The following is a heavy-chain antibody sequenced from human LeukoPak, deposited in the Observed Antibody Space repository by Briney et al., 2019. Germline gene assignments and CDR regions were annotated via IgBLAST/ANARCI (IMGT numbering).Heavy chain of an antibody. Sequence: GGSLRLSCAASEFSFSSYGMHWVRRAPGKGLQWVASIWYDGTNKYHADSVKGRFTISRDNSQSTLYLQMNSLRAEDTAVYYCARARNNYDSSGFSALGYWGQGTLVTVSS. J-gene: IGHJ4*02. D-gene: IGHD3-22*01. CDR1: EFSFSSYG. CDR2: IWYDGTNK. CDR3: ARARNNYDSSGFSALGY. V-gene: IGHV3-33*01.